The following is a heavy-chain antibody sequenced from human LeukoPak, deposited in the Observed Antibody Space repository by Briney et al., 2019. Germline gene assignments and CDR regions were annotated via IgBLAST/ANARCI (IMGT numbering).Heavy chain of an antibody. CDR2: MNPDSGNT. V-gene: IGHV1-8*01. CDR1: GHTFTSYD. CDR3: ARRIAAAGVGIVY. D-gene: IGHD6-13*01. J-gene: IGHJ4*02. Sequence: ASVKVSCKASGHTFTSYDINWVRQATGQGLEWMGWMNPDSGNTGYAQKFQGRVTMTRNPSISTAYMELSSLTSEDTAVYHCARRIAAAGVGIVYWGQGTLVTVSS.